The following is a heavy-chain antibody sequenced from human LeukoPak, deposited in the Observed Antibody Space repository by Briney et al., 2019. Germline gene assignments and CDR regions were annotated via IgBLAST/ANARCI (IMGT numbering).Heavy chain of an antibody. CDR1: GGSFGGYY. CDR3: ARQSGYCSSTSCYSRRFDP. D-gene: IGHD2-2*03. CDR2: INRSGRT. J-gene: IGHJ5*02. V-gene: IGHV4-34*01. Sequence: SETLSLTCAVYGGSFGGYYWSWVRQPPGEGRGWVGEINRSGRTNYNPSLKSRVNISVDTSKNQFSLKLSSVTAAHTALYYCARQSGYCSSTSCYSRRFDPWGQGTLVTVPS.